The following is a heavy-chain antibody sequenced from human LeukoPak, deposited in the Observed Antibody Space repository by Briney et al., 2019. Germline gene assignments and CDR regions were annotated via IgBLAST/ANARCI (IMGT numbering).Heavy chain of an antibody. CDR1: GFTFSSYW. Sequence: PGGSLRLSCAASGFTFSSYWMHWVRQAPGKGLVWVSRISSEGSSISYADSVKGRFTISRDNAKNTLYLQMNSLRAEDTAVYYCARGLPPRGGYCSSTSCYHHLWGQGTMVTVSS. CDR3: ARGLPPRGGYCSSTSCYHHL. J-gene: IGHJ3*01. CDR2: ISSEGSSI. V-gene: IGHV3-74*01. D-gene: IGHD2-2*01.